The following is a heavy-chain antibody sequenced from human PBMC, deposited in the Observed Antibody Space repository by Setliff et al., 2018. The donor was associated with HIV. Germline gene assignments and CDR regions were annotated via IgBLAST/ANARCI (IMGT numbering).Heavy chain of an antibody. Sequence: PSETLSLTCNVSGGSISSSDHYWGWIRQPPGKGREWIGSIYHSGRTFYNPPFKRRVTISVDTPNIQFSLRLSSVTAADTAVYYCARLGGLRYYGSSGYFDYWGQGMLVTVSS. CDR1: GGSISSSDHY. CDR2: IYHSGRT. CDR3: ARLGGLRYYGSSGYFDY. V-gene: IGHV4-39*01. J-gene: IGHJ4*02. D-gene: IGHD3-22*01.